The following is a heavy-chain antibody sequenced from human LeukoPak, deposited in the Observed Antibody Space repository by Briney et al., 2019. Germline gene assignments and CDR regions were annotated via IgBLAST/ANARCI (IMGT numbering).Heavy chain of an antibody. CDR3: AKGSHSGRPYCFDY. CDR2: ITDSGGDT. V-gene: IGHV3-23*01. J-gene: IGHJ4*02. Sequence: GGSLRLSCAASGFTFNSYAMGWVRQASGEGLEWISGITDSGGDTYHADSVKGRFAISRDNSKNTLYLQMNSLRVEDTALYYCAKGSHSGRPYCFDYWGQGTLVTVSS. CDR1: GFTFNSYA.